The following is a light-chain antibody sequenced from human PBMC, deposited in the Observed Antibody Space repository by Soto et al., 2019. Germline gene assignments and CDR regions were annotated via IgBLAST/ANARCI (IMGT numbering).Light chain of an antibody. CDR2: DAS. V-gene: IGKV3-11*01. CDR3: QQRSNGPPGHLT. Sequence: EIVLTQSPATLSLSPGERATLSCRASQSVSSYLAWYQQKPGQAPRLLIYDASNRATGIPARFSGSGSGTDFTLTISSLEPEYFAVYYCQQRSNGPPGHLTFGGGTKVEIK. J-gene: IGKJ4*01. CDR1: QSVSSY.